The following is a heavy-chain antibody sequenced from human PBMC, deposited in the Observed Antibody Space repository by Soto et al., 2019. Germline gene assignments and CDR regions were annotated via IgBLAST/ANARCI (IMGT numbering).Heavy chain of an antibody. CDR1: GFTFGDYA. V-gene: IGHV3-49*03. CDR2: IRSKAYGGTT. CDR3: TRDLGQSFLRPGVAGWFDP. Sequence: GGSLRLSCTASGFTFGDYAMSWFRQAPGKGLEWVGFIRSKAYGGTTEYAASVKGRFTISRDDSKSIAYLQMNSLKTEDTAVYYCTRDLGQSFLRPGVAGWFDPWGQGTLVTVSS. D-gene: IGHD2-15*01. J-gene: IGHJ5*02.